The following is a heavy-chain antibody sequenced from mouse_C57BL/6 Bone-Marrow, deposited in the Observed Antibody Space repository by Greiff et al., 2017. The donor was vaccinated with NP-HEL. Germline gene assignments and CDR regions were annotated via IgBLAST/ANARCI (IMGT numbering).Heavy chain of an antibody. D-gene: IGHD1-1*01. Sequence: EVQLQQSGAELVRPGASVKLSCTASGFNIKDDYMHWVKQRPEQGLEWIGWIDPENGDTEYASKFQGKATIKADTSSNTAYLQLSSLTSEDTAVYYCTTDYYGSSPWFAYWGQGTLVTVSA. CDR3: TTDYYGSSPWFAY. V-gene: IGHV14-4*01. CDR1: GFNIKDDY. J-gene: IGHJ3*01. CDR2: IDPENGDT.